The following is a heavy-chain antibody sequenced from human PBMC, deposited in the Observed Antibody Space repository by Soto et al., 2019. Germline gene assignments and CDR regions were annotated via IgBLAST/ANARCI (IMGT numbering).Heavy chain of an antibody. CDR2: IYTSGST. CDR1: GGSISSYY. V-gene: IGHV4-4*07. D-gene: IGHD3-22*01. J-gene: IGHJ5*02. CDR3: AREINDYYDSSGPNWCDP. Sequence: NPSETLSLTCTVSGGSISSYYWSWIRQPAGKGLEWIGRIYTSGSTNYNPSLKSRVTMSVDTSKNQFSLKLSSVTAADTAVYYCAREINDYYDSSGPNWCDPWSQATLVTVSS.